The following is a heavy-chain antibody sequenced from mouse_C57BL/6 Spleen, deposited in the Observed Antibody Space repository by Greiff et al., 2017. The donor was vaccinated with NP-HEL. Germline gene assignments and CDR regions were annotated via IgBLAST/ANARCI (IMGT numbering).Heavy chain of an antibody. CDR2: IYPGDGDT. V-gene: IGHV1-82*01. CDR3: ARQGSLGYAMDY. J-gene: IGHJ4*01. CDR1: GYAFSSSW. Sequence: VKLMESGPELVKPGASVKISCKASGYAFSSSWMNWVKQRPGKGLEWIGRIYPGDGDTNYNGKFKGKATLTADKSSSTAYMQLSSLTSEDSAVYFCARQGSLGYAMDYWGQGTSVTVSS.